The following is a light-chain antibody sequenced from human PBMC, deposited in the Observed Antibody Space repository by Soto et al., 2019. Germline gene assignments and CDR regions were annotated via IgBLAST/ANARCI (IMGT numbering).Light chain of an antibody. CDR3: QQYNNWPPGK. Sequence: EIVLTQSPSTLSLSPGERAPLSCRASQSVSSYLAWYQQKPGQAPRLLIYGASTRATGIPARFSGSGSGTEFTLTISSLQSEDFAVYYCQQYNNWPPGKFGQGTKVDIK. V-gene: IGKV3-15*01. CDR2: GAS. CDR1: QSVSSY. J-gene: IGKJ1*01.